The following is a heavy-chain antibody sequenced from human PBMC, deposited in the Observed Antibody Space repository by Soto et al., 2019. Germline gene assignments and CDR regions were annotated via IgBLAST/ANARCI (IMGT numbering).Heavy chain of an antibody. J-gene: IGHJ4*02. Sequence: GSLVLACSASGFTFSSYGMHGVRQAPGKGLEWVAVISYDGSNKYYADSVKGRFTISRDNSKNTLYLQMNSLRAEDTAVYYCAKEFFYYFDYWGQGTLVTVSS. CDR3: AKEFFYYFDY. CDR1: GFTFSSYG. CDR2: ISYDGSNK. V-gene: IGHV3-30*18. D-gene: IGHD3-3*01.